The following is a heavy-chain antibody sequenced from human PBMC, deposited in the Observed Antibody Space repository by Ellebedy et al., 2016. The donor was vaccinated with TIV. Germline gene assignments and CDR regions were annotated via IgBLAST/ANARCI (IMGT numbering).Heavy chain of an antibody. CDR1: GFTFSSYA. Sequence: GGSLRLXXAASGFTFSSYAMSWVRQAPGKGLEWVSAISGSGGSTYYADSVKGRFTISRDNSKNTLYLQMNSLRAEDTAVYYCANEGRWELLHDAFDIWGQGTMVTVSS. CDR3: ANEGRWELLHDAFDI. J-gene: IGHJ3*02. V-gene: IGHV3-23*01. D-gene: IGHD1-26*01. CDR2: ISGSGGST.